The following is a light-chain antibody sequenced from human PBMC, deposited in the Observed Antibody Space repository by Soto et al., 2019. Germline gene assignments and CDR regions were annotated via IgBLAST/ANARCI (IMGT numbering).Light chain of an antibody. CDR1: SSNVGSYKL. Sequence: QSVLTQPASVSGSPGQSITISCTGTSSNVGSYKLVSWYQQHPGKAPKLMIFEVNKRPSGVSNRFSGSKSGNTASLTVSGLQAEDEADYYCSSYADTNNYVFGTGTKVTVL. V-gene: IGLV2-14*02. CDR3: SSYADTNNYV. J-gene: IGLJ1*01. CDR2: EVN.